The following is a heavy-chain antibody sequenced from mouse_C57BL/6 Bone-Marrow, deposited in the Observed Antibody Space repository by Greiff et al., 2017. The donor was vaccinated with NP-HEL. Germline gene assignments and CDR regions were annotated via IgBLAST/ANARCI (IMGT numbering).Heavy chain of an antibody. CDR3: ARSLNWSYWYFDV. J-gene: IGHJ1*03. CDR2: IYPGDGDT. Sequence: QVQLQQSGPELVKPGASVKISCKASGYAFSSSWMNWVKQRPGKGLEWIGRIYPGDGDTNYNGKFKGKATLTADKSSSTAYMQLSSLTSEDSAVYFCARSLNWSYWYFDVWGTGTTVTVSS. CDR1: GYAFSSSW. D-gene: IGHD4-1*01. V-gene: IGHV1-82*01.